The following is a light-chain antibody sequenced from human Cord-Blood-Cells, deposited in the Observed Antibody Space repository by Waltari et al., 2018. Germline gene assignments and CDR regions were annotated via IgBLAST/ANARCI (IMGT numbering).Light chain of an antibody. CDR3: RQSYSTPFT. J-gene: IGKJ3*01. Sequence: IQMTQSPSSLSASVGDRVTITCRASQSISSYLNWDQQKPGKAPKLLIYAASSLQSRVPSRFSGSGSGTDFTLTISSLQPEDCATYYCRQSYSTPFTFGPGTKVDIK. CDR2: AAS. CDR1: QSISSY. V-gene: IGKV1-39*01.